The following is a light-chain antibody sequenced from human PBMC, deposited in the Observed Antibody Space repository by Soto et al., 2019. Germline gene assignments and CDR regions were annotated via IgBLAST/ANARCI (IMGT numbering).Light chain of an antibody. CDR2: KAS. CDR3: QQYNSYSPLT. J-gene: IGKJ4*01. V-gene: IGKV1-5*03. CDR1: QSISSW. Sequence: DIQMTQSPPTLSASVGDRVTITCRASQSISSWLAWYQQKPGKAPRLLIYKASDLESGVPSRFSGSGSGTDFTLTISSLQPDDFATYYCQQYNSYSPLTFGGGTKV.